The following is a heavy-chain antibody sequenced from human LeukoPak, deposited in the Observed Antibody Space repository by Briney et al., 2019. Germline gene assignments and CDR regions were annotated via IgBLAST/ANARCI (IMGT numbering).Heavy chain of an antibody. CDR2: ISYDGISQ. D-gene: IGHD2-2*01. CDR3: ARDGDVVPAPASIDNYFDY. V-gene: IGHV3-30-3*01. Sequence: AGGSLRLSCAASGFTFSTYAMHWVRQAPGKGLEWLVVISYDGISQYYRDSVKGRFTISRDNSKNTLYLQMNSLTGEDTAVYYCARDGDVVPAPASIDNYFDYWGQGTLVTVSA. CDR1: GFTFSTYA. J-gene: IGHJ4*02.